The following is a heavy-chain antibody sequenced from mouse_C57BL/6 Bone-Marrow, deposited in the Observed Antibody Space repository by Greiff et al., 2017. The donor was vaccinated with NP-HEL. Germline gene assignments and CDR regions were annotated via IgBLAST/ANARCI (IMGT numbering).Heavy chain of an antibody. CDR3: ARWGYGSSDDWYFDV. V-gene: IGHV1-69*01. CDR2: IDPSDSYT. Sequence: QFQLQQPGAELVMPGASVTLSCKASGYPFTSYWMHWVKQRPGHGLEWIGEIDPSDSYTNYHQKFKGKSTLTVDKSSSTAYMKLSSLTSEDSAVYYCARWGYGSSDDWYFDVWGTGTTVTVSS. J-gene: IGHJ1*03. CDR1: GYPFTSYW. D-gene: IGHD1-1*01.